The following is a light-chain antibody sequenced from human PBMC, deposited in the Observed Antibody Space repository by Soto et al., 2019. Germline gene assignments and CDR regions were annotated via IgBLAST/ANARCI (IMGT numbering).Light chain of an antibody. CDR2: DAS. J-gene: IGKJ4*01. CDR3: QQRSNWPST. CDR1: QSVSST. Sequence: EIVLTQSRASLSLSPGERASLSCRANQSVSSTLAWYQKKPGQAPRLLINDASNRATGISARFSGSGSGTDLTLTISSLEPEDFAVYYCQQRSNWPSTFGGGTKVEIK. V-gene: IGKV3-11*01.